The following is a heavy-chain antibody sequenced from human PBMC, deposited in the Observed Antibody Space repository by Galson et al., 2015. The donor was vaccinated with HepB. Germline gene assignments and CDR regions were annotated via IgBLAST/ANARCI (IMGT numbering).Heavy chain of an antibody. Sequence: SLRLSCAASGFTFSSYAMSWVRQAPGKGLEWVSAISGSGGSTYYADSVKGRFTISRDNSKNTLYLQMNSLRAEDTAVYYCAKDGARSDYYYYYMDVWGKGTTVTVSS. CDR1: GFTFSSYA. CDR3: AKDGARSDYYYYYMDV. CDR2: ISGSGGST. V-gene: IGHV3-23*01. J-gene: IGHJ6*03. D-gene: IGHD3-16*01.